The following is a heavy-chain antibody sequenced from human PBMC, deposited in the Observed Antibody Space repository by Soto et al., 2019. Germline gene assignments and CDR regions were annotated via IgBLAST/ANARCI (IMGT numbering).Heavy chain of an antibody. Sequence: GGSLRLSCAASGFSFSSDSMGWVRQAPGKGLEWVSSISSSGSFMNYADSVKGRLTISRDNAKNSLYLQMSGLKDEDTAVYYCARDPPTGTTLDWADSWGQGTLVTVSS. CDR2: ISSSGSFM. J-gene: IGHJ4*02. CDR1: GFSFSSDS. D-gene: IGHD1-7*01. V-gene: IGHV3-21*01. CDR3: ARDPPTGTTLDWADS.